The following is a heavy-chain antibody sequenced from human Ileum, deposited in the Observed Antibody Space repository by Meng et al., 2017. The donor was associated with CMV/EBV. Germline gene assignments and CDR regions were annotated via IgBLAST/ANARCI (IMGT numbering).Heavy chain of an antibody. D-gene: IGHD1-26*01. CDR2: ISGSGGST. CDR1: GFTFSSYA. J-gene: IGHJ4*02. CDR3: AKPLVGATSYFDY. V-gene: IGHV3-23*01. Sequence: GESLKISCAASGFTFSSYAMSWVRQAPGKGLEWVSAISGSGGSTYYADSVKGRFTISRDNSKNTLYLQMNSLEAEDTAVYYYAKPLVGATSYFDYWGQGTLVTVSS.